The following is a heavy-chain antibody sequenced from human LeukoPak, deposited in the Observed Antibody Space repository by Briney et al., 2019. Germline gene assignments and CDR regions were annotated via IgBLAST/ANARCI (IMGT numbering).Heavy chain of an antibody. D-gene: IGHD3-22*01. Sequence: ASVKVSCKASGGTFSSYAISWVRQAPGQGLEWMGWISAYNGITNYAQKLQGRVTMTTDTSTSTAYMELRSLRSDDTAVYYCARDPIGYYYDSSGYYYVDPGDNWFDPWGQGTLVTVSS. J-gene: IGHJ5*02. V-gene: IGHV1-18*01. CDR2: ISAYNGIT. CDR1: GGTFSSYA. CDR3: ARDPIGYYYDSSGYYYVDPGDNWFDP.